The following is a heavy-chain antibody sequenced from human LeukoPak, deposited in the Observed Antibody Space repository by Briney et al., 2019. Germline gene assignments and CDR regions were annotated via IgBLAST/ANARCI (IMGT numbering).Heavy chain of an antibody. CDR1: GGSFSGYY. CDR2: INHSGST. Sequence: PSETLSLTCAVYGGSFSGYYRSWIRQPPGKGLEWIGEINHSGSTNYNPSLKSRVTISVDTSKNQFSLELSSVTAADTAVYYCARRLTTVTTHYYYYYGMDVWGEGNTVTVSS. D-gene: IGHD4-17*01. V-gene: IGHV4-34*01. CDR3: ARRLTTVTTHYYYYYGMDV. J-gene: IGHJ6*04.